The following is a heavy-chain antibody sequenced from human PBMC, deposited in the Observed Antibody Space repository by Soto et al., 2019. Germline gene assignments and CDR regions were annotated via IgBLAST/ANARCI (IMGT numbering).Heavy chain of an antibody. V-gene: IGHV3-21*04. CDR2: ISSSSSYI. CDR1: GFTFSSYS. D-gene: IGHD5-18*01. CDR3: AKSKSGYSYGYYYYYYYGMDV. Sequence: PGWSLRLSCAASGFTFSSYSMNWVRQAPGRGLEWVSSISSSSSYIYYADSVKGRFTISRDNAKNSLYLQMTSLGAEDTAVYYCAKSKSGYSYGYYYYYYYGMDVWGEGTTVTVSS. J-gene: IGHJ6*04.